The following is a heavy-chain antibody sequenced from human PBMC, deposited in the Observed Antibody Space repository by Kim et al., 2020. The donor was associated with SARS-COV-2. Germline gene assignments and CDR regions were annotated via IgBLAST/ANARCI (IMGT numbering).Heavy chain of an antibody. V-gene: IGHV3-9*01. J-gene: IGHJ2*01. CDR1: GFTFDDYA. Sequence: GGSLRLSCAASGFTFDDYAMHWVRQAPGKGLEWVSGISWNSGSIGYADSVKGRFTISRDNAKNSLYLQMNSLRAEDTALYYCAKDQALYYYYGSGSYRSGFDLWGRGTLVTVSS. CDR2: ISWNSGSI. D-gene: IGHD3-10*01. CDR3: AKDQALYYYYGSGSYRSGFDL.